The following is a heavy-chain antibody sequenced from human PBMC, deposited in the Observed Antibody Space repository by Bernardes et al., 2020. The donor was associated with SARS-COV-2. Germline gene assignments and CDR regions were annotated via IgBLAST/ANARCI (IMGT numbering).Heavy chain of an antibody. CDR1: GYTLTSYY. V-gene: IGHV1-46*01. CDR2: INPSGGST. Sequence: ASVKVSCKASGYTLTSYYMHWVRQAPGQGLEWMGVINPSGGSTSYAQKFQGRVTMTRDTSTSTVYMELSSLRSEDTAVYYCARSDSAIPFDYWGQGTLVTVSS. CDR3: ARSDSAIPFDY. D-gene: IGHD5-18*01. J-gene: IGHJ4*02.